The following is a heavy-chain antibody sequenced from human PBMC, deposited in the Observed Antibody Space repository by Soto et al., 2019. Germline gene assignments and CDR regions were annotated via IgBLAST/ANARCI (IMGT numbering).Heavy chain of an antibody. CDR2: ISGSGGST. J-gene: IGHJ4*02. CDR3: AKGHLLRFLEGSSSGY. V-gene: IGHV3-23*01. CDR1: GFTLSSYA. D-gene: IGHD3-3*01. Sequence: GGSLRLSCAASGFTLSSYAMSWVRQAPGKGLEWVSAISGSGGSTYYADSVKGRFTISRDNSKNTQYLQMNSLRAEDTAGYYCAKGHLLRFLEGSSSGYWGQGTLVTVSS.